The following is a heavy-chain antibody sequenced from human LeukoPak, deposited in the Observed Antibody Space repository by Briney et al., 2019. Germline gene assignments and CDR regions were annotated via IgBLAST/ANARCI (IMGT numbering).Heavy chain of an antibody. CDR1: GGSISSSSYY. D-gene: IGHD5/OR15-5a*01. CDR2: IYYSGST. V-gene: IGHV4-39*07. CDR3: ARGDVSLGIDY. Sequence: PSETLSLTCTASGGSISSSSYYWGWIRQPPGKGLEWIGSIYYSGSTYYNPSLKSRVTISVDTSKNQFSLKLSSVTAADTAVYYCARGDVSLGIDYWGQGTLVTVSS. J-gene: IGHJ4*02.